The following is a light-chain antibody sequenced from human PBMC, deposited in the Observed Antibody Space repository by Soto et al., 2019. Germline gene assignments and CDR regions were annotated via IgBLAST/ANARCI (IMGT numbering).Light chain of an antibody. J-gene: IGKJ1*01. CDR1: QNIANY. Sequence: DIQMTQSPSSLSASVGDRVTITCRASQNIANYLTWYQQGPGKAPKLLVFTASNLQTGVPSRFSGSGSGADFTLTITNLQPEDFGIYYCQQSHSPPWTFDQGTKV. CDR3: QQSHSPPWT. V-gene: IGKV1-39*01. CDR2: TAS.